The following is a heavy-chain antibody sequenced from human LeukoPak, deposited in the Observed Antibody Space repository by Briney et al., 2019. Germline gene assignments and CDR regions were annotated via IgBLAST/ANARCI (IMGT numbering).Heavy chain of an antibody. V-gene: IGHV4-4*07. CDR2: IYTSGST. J-gene: IGHJ4*02. D-gene: IGHD3-10*01. CDR1: GGSISSNY. CDR3: ATLTRSITMVRGVTLDY. Sequence: SEALSLTCTVSGGSISSNYWSWIRQPAGKGLEWIGRIYTSGSTNYNPSLKSRVTMSVDTSKNQFSLKLSSVTAADTAVYYCATLTRSITMVRGVTLDYWGQGTLVTVSS.